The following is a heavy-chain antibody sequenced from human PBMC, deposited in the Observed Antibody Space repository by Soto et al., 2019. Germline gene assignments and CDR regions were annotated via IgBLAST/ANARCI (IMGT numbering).Heavy chain of an antibody. J-gene: IGHJ3*02. CDR2: IIPIFGTA. CDR1: GGTFSSYA. D-gene: IGHD2-15*01. CDR3: ARTGGANAFDI. V-gene: IGHV1-69*13. Sequence: GAAVKVSCKASGGTFSSYAISWVRQAPGQGLEWMGGIIPIFGTANYAQKFQGRVTITADESTSTAYMELSSLRSEDTAVYYCARTGGANAFDIWGQGTLVTVSS.